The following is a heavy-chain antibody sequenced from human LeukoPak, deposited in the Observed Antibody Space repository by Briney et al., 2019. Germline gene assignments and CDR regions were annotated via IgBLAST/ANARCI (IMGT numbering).Heavy chain of an antibody. Sequence: PGGSLSPSCAASGFPFSSYSMNWVRQAPGKGLEWVSYISSGSSTIYYADSLKGRFTISRDNAKNSLDLQMNSLRAEDTAVYYCARYCSSASCYRGFDYWGQGTLVTVSS. CDR2: ISSGSSTI. CDR3: ARYCSSASCYRGFDY. D-gene: IGHD2-2*02. V-gene: IGHV3-48*01. J-gene: IGHJ4*02. CDR1: GFPFSSYS.